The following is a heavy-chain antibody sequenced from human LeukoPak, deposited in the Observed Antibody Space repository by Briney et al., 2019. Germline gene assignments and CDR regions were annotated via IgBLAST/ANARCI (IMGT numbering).Heavy chain of an antibody. CDR3: TRDAAGLDY. Sequence: GGSLRLSCVASGFTFTSHWMHWVRQTPGKGLMWVSRVKRDGTVTSYADSVKGRFTIPRDNAKNTVYLQMSSLRVEDTGVYYCTRDAAGLDYWGQGTLVTVSS. V-gene: IGHV3-74*01. J-gene: IGHJ4*02. D-gene: IGHD1-14*01. CDR1: GFTFTSHW. CDR2: VKRDGTVT.